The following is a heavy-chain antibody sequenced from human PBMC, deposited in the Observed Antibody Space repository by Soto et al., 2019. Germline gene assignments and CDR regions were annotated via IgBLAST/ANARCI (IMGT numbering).Heavy chain of an antibody. V-gene: IGHV1-46*01. CDR3: ARVLDQKYYDFGSAHSPGSQPGYYYGMDL. CDR2: INPSGGST. CDR1: GYTFTSYY. Sequence: ASVKVSCKASGYTFTSYYMHWVRQAPGQGLEWMGIINPSGGSTSYAQKFQGRVTMTRDTSTSTVYMELSSLRSEDTAVYYCARVLDQKYYDFGSAHSPGSQPGYYYGMDLWGQGTTATVSS. D-gene: IGHD3-3*01. J-gene: IGHJ6*02.